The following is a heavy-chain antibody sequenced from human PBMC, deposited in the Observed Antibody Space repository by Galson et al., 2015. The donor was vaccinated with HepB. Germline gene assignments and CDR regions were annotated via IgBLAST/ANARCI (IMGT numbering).Heavy chain of an antibody. Sequence: SLRLSCAASGFTFSSYGMHWVRQAPGKGLEWVAVISYDGSNKYYADSVKGRFTISRDNSKNTLYLQMNSLRAEDTAVYYCAKDRGKRSVGALDYWGQGTLVTVSS. CDR1: GFTFSSYG. D-gene: IGHD1-26*01. CDR3: AKDRGKRSVGALDY. CDR2: ISYDGSNK. J-gene: IGHJ4*02. V-gene: IGHV3-30*18.